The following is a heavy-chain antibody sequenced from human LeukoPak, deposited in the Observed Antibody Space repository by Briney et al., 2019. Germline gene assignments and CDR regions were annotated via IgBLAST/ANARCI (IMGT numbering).Heavy chain of an antibody. V-gene: IGHV1-2*02. CDR1: GYTFTGYY. D-gene: IGHD5-12*01. CDR2: INPNSGDT. CDR3: ATNPYEYYFDY. J-gene: IGHJ4*02. Sequence: ASVKVSCKASGYTFTGYYMHWVRQAPGLGLEWMGWINPNSGDTNYAQKFQGRVTMTRDTSIRTAYLELSGLKSDDTAVYYCATNPYEYYFDYWGQGTLVTVSS.